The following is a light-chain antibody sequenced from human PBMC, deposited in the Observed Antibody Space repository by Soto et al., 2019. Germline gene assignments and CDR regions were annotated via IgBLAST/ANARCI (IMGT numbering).Light chain of an antibody. Sequence: EIVLTQSPGTLSVSPGERATLSCRASQSVGGDLAWYQRKPGQAPRLLIYGASSRAPGIPARFSGSGSGTEFTLTISSLQSEDIAVYYCQQYENWPQLTFGGGTKVDIK. CDR3: QQYENWPQLT. V-gene: IGKV3-15*01. CDR1: QSVGGD. CDR2: GAS. J-gene: IGKJ4*01.